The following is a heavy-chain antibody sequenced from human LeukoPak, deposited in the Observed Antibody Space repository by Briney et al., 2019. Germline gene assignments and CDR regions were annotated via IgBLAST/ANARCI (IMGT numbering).Heavy chain of an antibody. V-gene: IGHV4-34*01. CDR2: INHSGST. D-gene: IGHD3-3*01. Sequence: SETLSLTCAVYGGSFSGYYWSWIRQPPGKGLEWIGEINHSGSTNYNPSLKSRVTISVDTSKNQFSLKPSSVTAADTAVYYCARATYYDFWSGSPFYYYYYGMDVWGQGTTVTVSS. CDR3: ARATYYDFWSGSPFYYYYYGMDV. J-gene: IGHJ6*02. CDR1: GGSFSGYY.